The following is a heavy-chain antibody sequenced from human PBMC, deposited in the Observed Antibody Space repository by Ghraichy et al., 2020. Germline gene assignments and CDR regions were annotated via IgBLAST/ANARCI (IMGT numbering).Heavy chain of an antibody. Sequence: GGSLRLSCAASGFTFSSYAMSWVRQAPGKGLEWVSGISGSGGSTFYADSVKGRFTISRDNSKNTLYLQMNSLRAEDTAVYYCAKGMKQWLESFDYWGQGTLVTVSS. D-gene: IGHD6-19*01. CDR3: AKGMKQWLESFDY. CDR1: GFTFSSYA. J-gene: IGHJ4*02. CDR2: ISGSGGST. V-gene: IGHV3-23*01.